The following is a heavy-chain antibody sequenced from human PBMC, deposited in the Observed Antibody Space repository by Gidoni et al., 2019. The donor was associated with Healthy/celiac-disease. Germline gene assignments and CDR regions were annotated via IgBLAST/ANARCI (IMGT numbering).Heavy chain of an antibody. CDR2: INHSGST. Sequence: LEWIGEINHSGSTNYNPSLKSRVTISVDTSKNQFSLKLSSVTAADTAVYYCARGGPARDWVRWGQGTLVTVSS. D-gene: IGHD3-10*01. CDR3: ARGGPARDWVR. J-gene: IGHJ4*02. V-gene: IGHV4-34*01.